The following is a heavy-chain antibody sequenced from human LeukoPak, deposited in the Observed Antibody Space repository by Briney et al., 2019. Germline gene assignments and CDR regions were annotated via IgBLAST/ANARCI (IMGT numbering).Heavy chain of an antibody. V-gene: IGHV4-34*01. CDR1: GGSFSGYY. J-gene: IGHJ6*03. CDR2: INHSGST. Sequence: PSETLSLTCAVYGGSFSGYYWSWIRQPPGKGLEWIGEINHSGSTNYNPSLKSRVTISVDTSKNQFSLKLSSVTAADTAVYYCATGEYGDYAGGYYYYMDVWGKGTTVTVSS. D-gene: IGHD4-17*01. CDR3: ATGEYGDYAGGYYYYMDV.